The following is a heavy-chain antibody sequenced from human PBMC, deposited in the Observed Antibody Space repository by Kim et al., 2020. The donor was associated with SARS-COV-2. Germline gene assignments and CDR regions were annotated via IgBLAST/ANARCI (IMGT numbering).Heavy chain of an antibody. CDR3: AREIDDSYYYYGMDV. D-gene: IGHD3-9*01. J-gene: IGHJ6*02. V-gene: IGHV1-18*01. Sequence: QKLQGRVTMTTDTSTSTAYMELRSLRSDDTAVYYCAREIDDSYYYYGMDVWGQGTTVTVSS.